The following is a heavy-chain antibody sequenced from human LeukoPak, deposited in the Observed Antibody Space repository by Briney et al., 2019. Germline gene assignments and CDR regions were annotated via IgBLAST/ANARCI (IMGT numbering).Heavy chain of an antibody. Sequence: PGRSLRLSCAASGFTFNTFNMNWVRQAPGKGLEWVALISSGSEKYYADSVKGRFTISRDNSKNMLYLQMNSLRADDTAVYYCARDLELSAVYYFDSWGQGTLVIVSS. V-gene: IGHV3-30*03. CDR3: ARDLELSAVYYFDS. J-gene: IGHJ4*02. CDR1: GFTFNTFN. CDR2: ISSGSEK. D-gene: IGHD3-3*01.